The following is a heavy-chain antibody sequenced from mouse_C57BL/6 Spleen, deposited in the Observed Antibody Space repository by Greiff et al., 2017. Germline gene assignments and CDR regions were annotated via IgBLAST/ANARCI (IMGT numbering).Heavy chain of an antibody. CDR1: GYTFTSYW. J-gene: IGHJ3*01. V-gene: IGHV1-69*01. CDR3: ARYDDYDGGFAY. D-gene: IGHD2-4*01. CDR2: IDPSDSYT. Sequence: VQLQQPGAELVMPGASVKLSCKASGYTFTSYWMHWVKQRPGQGLEWIGEIDPSDSYTNYNQKFKGKSTLTVDKSSSTAYMQLSSLTSEDSAVYYCARYDDYDGGFAYWGQGTLVTVSA.